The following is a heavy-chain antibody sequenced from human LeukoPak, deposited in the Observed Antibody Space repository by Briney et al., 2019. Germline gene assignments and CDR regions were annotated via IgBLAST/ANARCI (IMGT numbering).Heavy chain of an antibody. V-gene: IGHV3-30*03. CDR3: ATLLQLRAITGGRSYFDY. Sequence: GGSLRLSCAASGFAFSSYVVHWVRQAPGKGLEWVAVISYDGSNEYYTDSVKGRFTISRDNSKNTMYLQMNSLRVEDTAVYYCATLLQLRAITGGRSYFDYWGQGTLVTVSS. D-gene: IGHD7-27*01. CDR2: ISYDGSNE. CDR1: GFAFSSYV. J-gene: IGHJ4*02.